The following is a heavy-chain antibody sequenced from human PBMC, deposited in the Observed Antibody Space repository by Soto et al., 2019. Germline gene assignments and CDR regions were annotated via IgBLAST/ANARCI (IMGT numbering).Heavy chain of an antibody. V-gene: IGHV3-33*01. CDR1: GFTFSNYA. CDR2: IWYDGTNK. J-gene: IGHJ4*02. D-gene: IGHD6-6*01. CDR3: ATELAEN. Sequence: QVQLVESGGGVVQPGRSLRLSCAASGFTFSNYAMHWVRQAPGKGLEWVAIIWYDGTNKFYADSVKGRFTISRDTSKNTLYLQMNTLRAAATAVYYCATELAENWGQGTLVTVSS.